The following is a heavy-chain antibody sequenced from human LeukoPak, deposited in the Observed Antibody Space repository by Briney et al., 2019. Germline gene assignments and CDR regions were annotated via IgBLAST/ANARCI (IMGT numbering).Heavy chain of an antibody. V-gene: IGHV3-30*02. Sequence: GGSLRLSCAASGFTFSNYGVHWVRQAPGKGLEWVSFIRFDGSNKYYADSVKGRFTISRDSSKNTLYLQMNSLRAEDTAVYYCARAMGLRFLEWFDYWGQGTLVTVSS. D-gene: IGHD3-3*01. CDR3: ARAMGLRFLEWFDY. J-gene: IGHJ5*01. CDR2: IRFDGSNK. CDR1: GFTFSNYG.